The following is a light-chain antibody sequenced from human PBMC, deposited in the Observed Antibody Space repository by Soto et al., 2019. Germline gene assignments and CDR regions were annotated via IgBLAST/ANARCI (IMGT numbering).Light chain of an antibody. V-gene: IGKV3-15*01. J-gene: IGKJ1*01. CDR2: GAS. Sequence: EIVMTQSPATLSVSPGEGATLSCRASQSVRTKLAWYQQKAGQAPRLLIYGASTRATGVSDRFSGGGSGAEYTLTISSLQSEDFAVYYCQQYNNWPPVTFGQGTKVDIK. CDR1: QSVRTK. CDR3: QQYNNWPPVT.